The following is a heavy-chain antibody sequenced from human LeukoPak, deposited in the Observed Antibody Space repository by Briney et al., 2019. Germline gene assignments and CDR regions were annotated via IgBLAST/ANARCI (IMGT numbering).Heavy chain of an antibody. D-gene: IGHD6-13*01. J-gene: IGHJ3*02. V-gene: IGHV3-21*01. Sequence: GGSLRLSCAASGFTFSSYSMNWVRQAPGKGLEWVSSISSSSSYIYYADSVKGRFTISRDNSKNTLYLQMNSLRAEDTAVYYCAKDRVWSSSWYGAFDIWGQGTMVTVSS. CDR1: GFTFSSYS. CDR3: AKDRVWSSSWYGAFDI. CDR2: ISSSSSYI.